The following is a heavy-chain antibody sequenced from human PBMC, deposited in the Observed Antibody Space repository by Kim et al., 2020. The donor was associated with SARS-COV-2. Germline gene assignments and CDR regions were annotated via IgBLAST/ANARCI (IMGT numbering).Heavy chain of an antibody. J-gene: IGHJ6*02. D-gene: IGHD3-10*01. CDR1: GYTLTELS. CDR2: FDPEDGET. V-gene: IGHV1-24*01. CDR3: ATDRMVRGARGSYGMDV. Sequence: ASVKVSCKVSGYTLTELSMHWVRQAPGKGLEWMGGFDPEDGETIYAQKFQGRVTMTEDTSTDTAYMELSSLRSEDTAVYYCATDRMVRGARGSYGMDVWGQGTTVTVSS.